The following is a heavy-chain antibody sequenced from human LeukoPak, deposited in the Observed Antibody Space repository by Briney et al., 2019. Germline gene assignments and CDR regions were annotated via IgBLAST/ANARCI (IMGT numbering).Heavy chain of an antibody. CDR2: IYPGDSDT. V-gene: IGHV5-51*01. CDR1: GYSFTSYW. J-gene: IGHJ5*02. D-gene: IGHD3-3*01. Sequence: GESLKTSCKGSGYSFTSYWIGWVRQMPGKGLEWMGIIYPGDSDTRYSPSFQGQVTISADKSISTAYLQWSSLKASDTAMYYCARDFTRSYDSGNWFDPWGQGTLVTVSS. CDR3: ARDFTRSYDSGNWFDP.